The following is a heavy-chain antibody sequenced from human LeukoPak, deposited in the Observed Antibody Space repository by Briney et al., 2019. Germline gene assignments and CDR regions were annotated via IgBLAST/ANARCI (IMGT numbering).Heavy chain of an antibody. D-gene: IGHD1-26*01. V-gene: IGHV3-7*01. J-gene: IGHJ4*02. CDR2: IKQDGSEK. CDR1: GFTFSSYW. Sequence: GGSLRLSCAASGFTFSSYWMSWVRQAPGKGLEWVANIKQDGSEKYYVDSVKGRFAISRDNAKNSLYLQMNSLRAEDTAVYYCARFGLIVGATPPPYYFDYWGQGTLVTVSS. CDR3: ARFGLIVGATPPPYYFDY.